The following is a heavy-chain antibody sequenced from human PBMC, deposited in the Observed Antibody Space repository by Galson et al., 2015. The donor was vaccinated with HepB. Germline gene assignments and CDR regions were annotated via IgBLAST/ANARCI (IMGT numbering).Heavy chain of an antibody. CDR3: AKDEERITMVRGVIPPLPGKFDP. Sequence: SLRLSCAASGFTFSSYAMSWVRQAPGKGLEWVSAISGSGGSTYYADSVKGRFTISRDNSKNTLYLQMNSLRAEDTAVYYCAKDEERITMVRGVIPPLPGKFDPWGQGTLVTISS. CDR1: GFTFSSYA. CDR2: ISGSGGST. V-gene: IGHV3-23*01. D-gene: IGHD3-10*01. J-gene: IGHJ5*02.